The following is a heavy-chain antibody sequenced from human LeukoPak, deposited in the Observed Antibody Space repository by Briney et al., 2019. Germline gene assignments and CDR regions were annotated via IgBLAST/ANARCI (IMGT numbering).Heavy chain of an antibody. CDR1: GYTFTCYY. CDR2: INPNSGGT. V-gene: IGHV1-2*02. J-gene: IGHJ4*02. D-gene: IGHD5-12*01. Sequence: VKVSCKASGYTFTCYYMHWVRQAPGQGLEWMGWINPNSGGTNYAQKFQGRVTMTRDTSISTAYMELSRLRSDDTAVYYCARVAIVATITGRFDYWGQGTLVTVSS. CDR3: ARVAIVATITGRFDY.